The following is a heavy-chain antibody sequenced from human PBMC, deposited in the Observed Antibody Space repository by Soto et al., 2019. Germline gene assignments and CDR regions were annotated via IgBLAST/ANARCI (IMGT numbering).Heavy chain of an antibody. D-gene: IGHD7-27*01. J-gene: IGHJ6*02. CDR1: GDSVTSGSYY. CDR3: AREWGLLPYYVMNV. Sequence: SETLSLTCIVSGDSVTSGSYYWTWLRQPPGKGLEWIGYISYTGRTKYNPSLQSRVTISVDTSKNDFSLNLSSVAAADTAVYFCAREWGLLPYYVMNVWGHGTAVTVSS. V-gene: IGHV4-61*03. CDR2: ISYTGRT.